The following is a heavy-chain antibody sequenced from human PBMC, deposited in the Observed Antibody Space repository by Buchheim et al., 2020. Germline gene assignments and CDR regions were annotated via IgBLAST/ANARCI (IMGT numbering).Heavy chain of an antibody. D-gene: IGHD6-13*01. CDR1: GFTFSSYS. J-gene: IGHJ6*03. CDR3: ARDRWLSAQQVVYYYYMDV. Sequence: EVQLVESGGGLVQPGGSLRLSCAASGFTFSSYSMNWVRQAPGKGLEWVSYISSSSSTISYADSVTGRFTISRDNAKNSLYLQMNSLRAEDTAVYYCARDRWLSAQQVVYYYYMDVWGKGTT. CDR2: ISSSSSTI. V-gene: IGHV3-48*01.